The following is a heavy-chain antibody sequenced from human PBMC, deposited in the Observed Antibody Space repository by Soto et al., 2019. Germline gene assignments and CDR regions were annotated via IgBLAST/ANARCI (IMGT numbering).Heavy chain of an antibody. J-gene: IGHJ6*02. Sequence: SETLSLTCTVSGGSISSGDYYWSWIRQPPGKGLEWIGYIYYSGSTYYNPSLKSRVTISVDTSKNQFSLKLSSVTAADTAVYYCARGKARPYPYGMDVWGQGPTVTVSS. CDR3: ARGKARPYPYGMDV. V-gene: IGHV4-30-4*01. CDR1: GGSISSGDYY. D-gene: IGHD6-6*01. CDR2: IYYSGST.